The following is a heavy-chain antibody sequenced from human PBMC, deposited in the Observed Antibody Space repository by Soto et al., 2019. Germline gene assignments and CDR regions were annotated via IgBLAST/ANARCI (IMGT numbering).Heavy chain of an antibody. CDR1: GFNVMSYW. Sequence: VGSLRLSCAVSGFNVMSYWMSWVRQAPGKGLEWVASVKEDGSELYYLHSVRGRFSMTRDSAGNALHLTMNYLSAEDTGVYFCARDIGFDYVNWGQGIPVTVSS. D-gene: IGHD3-16*01. CDR2: VKEDGSEL. CDR3: ARDIGFDYVN. J-gene: IGHJ4*02. V-gene: IGHV3-7*01.